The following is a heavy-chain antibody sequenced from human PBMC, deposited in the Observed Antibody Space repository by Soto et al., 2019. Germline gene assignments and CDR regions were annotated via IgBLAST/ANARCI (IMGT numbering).Heavy chain of an antibody. D-gene: IGHD1-7*01. CDR2: INPSGGST. CDR3: ARGAPWNYVNYGMDV. CDR1: GYTFTSYY. V-gene: IGHV1-46*01. J-gene: IGHJ6*02. Sequence: QVQLVQSGAEVKKPGASVKVSCKASGYTFTSYYMHWVRQAPGQGLEWMGIINPSGGSTSYAQKFQGRVTMTRDTSTSKVYMELSSLRSEDTAVYYCARGAPWNYVNYGMDVWGQGTTVTVSS.